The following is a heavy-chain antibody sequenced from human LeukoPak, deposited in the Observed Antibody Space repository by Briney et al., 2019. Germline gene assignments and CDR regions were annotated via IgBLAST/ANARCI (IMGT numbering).Heavy chain of an antibody. V-gene: IGHV3-11*01. CDR1: GFTFSDYY. Sequence: GGSLRFSCAASGFTFSDYYMSWIRQAPGKGLEWVSYISSSGSTIYYADSVKGRFTISRDNAKNSLYLQMNSLRAEDTAVYYCATLYDFWSGYLDYWGQGTLVTVSS. CDR3: ATLYDFWSGYLDY. J-gene: IGHJ4*02. CDR2: ISSSGSTI. D-gene: IGHD3-3*01.